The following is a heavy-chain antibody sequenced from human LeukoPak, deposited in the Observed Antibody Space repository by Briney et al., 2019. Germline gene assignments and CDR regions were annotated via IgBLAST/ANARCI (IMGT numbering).Heavy chain of an antibody. CDR3: AKASGSLADYFDY. V-gene: IGHV3-30*02. CDR2: IQYDGSNK. Sequence: GGSLRLSCAASGFTFSNYGMHWVRQAPGKGLDWVAFIQYDGSNKYYADSVKGRFTISRDSSKNTVHLQMNSLRAEDTAVYYCAKASGSLADYFDYWGQGTLVTVSS. J-gene: IGHJ4*02. CDR1: GFTFSNYG.